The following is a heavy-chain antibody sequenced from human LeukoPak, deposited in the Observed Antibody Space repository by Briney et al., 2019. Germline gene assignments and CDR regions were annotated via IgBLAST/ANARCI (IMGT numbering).Heavy chain of an antibody. V-gene: IGHV4-38-2*02. CDR1: GYSISRAYY. CDR3: ARPNWNDLHFDY. J-gene: IGHJ4*02. CDR2: IYHNGST. D-gene: IGHD1-1*01. Sequence: PSETLSLTCSVSGYSISRAYYWGWIRQPPGKGLEWIGSIYHNGSTFHNPSLKSRVTISVDTSKNQLSLKLISVTAADTAVYYCARPNWNDLHFDYWGQGTLVTVSS.